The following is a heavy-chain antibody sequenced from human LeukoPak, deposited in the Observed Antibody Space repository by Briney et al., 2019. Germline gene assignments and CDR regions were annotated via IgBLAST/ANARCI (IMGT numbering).Heavy chain of an antibody. CDR2: INPNSGGT. CDR1: GYTFTGYY. Sequence: ASVKVSCKASGYTFTGYYMHWVRQAPGQGLEWMGWINPNSGGTNYAQKFQGRVTMTRDTSISTAYMELSRLRSDDTAVYYCARAAYGDYVLFDCWGQGTLVTVSS. J-gene: IGHJ4*02. D-gene: IGHD4-17*01. V-gene: IGHV1-2*02. CDR3: ARAAYGDYVLFDC.